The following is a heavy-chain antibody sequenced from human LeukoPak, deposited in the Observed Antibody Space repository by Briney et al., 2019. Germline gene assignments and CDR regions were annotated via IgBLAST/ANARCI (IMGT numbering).Heavy chain of an antibody. CDR3: ARATKYQLPHFDY. CDR1: GFTFSSYS. V-gene: IGHV3-48*01. D-gene: IGHD2-2*01. Sequence: GGSLRLSCAASGFTFSSYSMNWVRQAPGKGLEWVSYISSSSSTIYYADSVKGRFTISRDDAKNSLYLQMNSLRAEDTAVYYCARATKYQLPHFDYWGQGTLVTVSS. J-gene: IGHJ4*02. CDR2: ISSSSSTI.